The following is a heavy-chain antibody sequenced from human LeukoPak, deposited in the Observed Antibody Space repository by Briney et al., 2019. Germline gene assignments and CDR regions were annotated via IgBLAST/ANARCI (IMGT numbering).Heavy chain of an antibody. CDR1: GYSFSSYW. CDR3: ARRIAVAGTFDS. J-gene: IGHJ5*01. V-gene: IGHV5-51*01. D-gene: IGHD6-13*01. CDR2: IYPGDSDF. Sequence: GETLKISCQGSGYSFSSYWIAWVRQMPGKGLEWMGIIYPGDSDFRYSPSFQGQVTMSADRSISTAYLQWSSLKASDTAMYYCARRIAVAGTFDSWGQGTLVTVSS.